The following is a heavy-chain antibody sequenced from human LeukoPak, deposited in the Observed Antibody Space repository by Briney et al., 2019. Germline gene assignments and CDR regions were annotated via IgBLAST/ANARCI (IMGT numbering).Heavy chain of an antibody. V-gene: IGHV4-61*02. CDR3: ARTNYDILTGYGHGYFDY. D-gene: IGHD3-9*01. Sequence: SETLSLTCTVSGGSISSGSYYWGWVRQPPGKGLEWIGRIYTSGSTNYNPSLKSRVTMSVDTSKNQFSLKLSSVTAADTAVYYCARTNYDILTGYGHGYFDYWGQGTLVTVSS. CDR2: IYTSGST. CDR1: GGSISSGSYY. J-gene: IGHJ4*02.